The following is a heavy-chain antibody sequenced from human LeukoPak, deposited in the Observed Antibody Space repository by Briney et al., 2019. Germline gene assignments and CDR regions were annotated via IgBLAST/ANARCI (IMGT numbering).Heavy chain of an antibody. D-gene: IGHD3-10*02. J-gene: IGHJ6*04. V-gene: IGHV3-21*01. Sequence: GGSLRLSCAASGFTFSSYEMNRVRQAPGKGLEWVSSISSSSSYIYYADSVKGRFTISRDNAKNSLYLQMNSLRAEDTAVYYCAELGITMIGGVWGKGTTVTISS. CDR1: GFTFSSYE. CDR3: AELGITMIGGV. CDR2: ISSSSSYI.